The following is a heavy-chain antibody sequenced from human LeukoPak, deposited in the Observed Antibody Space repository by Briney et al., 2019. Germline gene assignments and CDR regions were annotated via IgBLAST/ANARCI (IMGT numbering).Heavy chain of an antibody. CDR2: IRYDGSNK. Sequence: PGGSLRLSCAASGFTFSSYGMHRVRQAPGKGLEWVAFIRYDGSNKYYAGSVKGRFTISRDNSKNTLYLQMNSLRAEDTAVYYCAKDDSSGYYYWGQGTLVTVSS. CDR3: AKDDSSGYYY. CDR1: GFTFSSYG. V-gene: IGHV3-30*02. J-gene: IGHJ4*02. D-gene: IGHD3-22*01.